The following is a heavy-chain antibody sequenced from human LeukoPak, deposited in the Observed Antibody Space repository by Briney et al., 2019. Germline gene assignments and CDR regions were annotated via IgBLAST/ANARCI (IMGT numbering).Heavy chain of an antibody. J-gene: IGHJ4*02. CDR1: GFTFSSYW. CDR3: ARTAYGDYS. V-gene: IGHV3-7*01. Sequence: GGSLRLSCAASGFTFSSYWMTWVRQAPGKGLEWVANIKRDGSEKNYVDSAKGRFTISRDNVKNSLYLQMNSLRAEDTAVYYCARTAYGDYSWGQGTLVTVSS. CDR2: IKRDGSEK. D-gene: IGHD4-17*01.